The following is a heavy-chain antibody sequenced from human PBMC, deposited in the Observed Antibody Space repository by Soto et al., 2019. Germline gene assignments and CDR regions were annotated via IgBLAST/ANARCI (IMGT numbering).Heavy chain of an antibody. CDR1: GDSLSSSGVA. Sequence: PSQTLSLTCVISGDSLSSSGVAWNWIRQSPSRGLEWLGRTYYRSKWYSDYAVSVKSRITINPDTSKNQFSLQLNSVTPRDTAVYYCVRGQFSAFDCWGQGTLVTVSS. V-gene: IGHV6-1*01. CDR2: TYYRSKWYS. J-gene: IGHJ4*02. CDR3: VRGQFSAFDC.